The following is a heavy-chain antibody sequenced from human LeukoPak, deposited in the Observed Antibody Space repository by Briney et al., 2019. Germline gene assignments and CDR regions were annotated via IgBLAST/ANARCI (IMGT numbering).Heavy chain of an antibody. J-gene: IGHJ6*03. CDR2: ISWNSGSI. Sequence: GGSLRLSCAASGFTFDDYAMHWVRQAPGKGLEWVSGISWNSGSIGYADSVKGRFTISRDNAKNSLYLQMNSLRAEDTAVYYCARETQLLEWLSKGYYMDVWGKGTTVTVSS. CDR3: ARETQLLEWLSKGYYMDV. CDR1: GFTFDDYA. D-gene: IGHD3-3*01. V-gene: IGHV3-9*01.